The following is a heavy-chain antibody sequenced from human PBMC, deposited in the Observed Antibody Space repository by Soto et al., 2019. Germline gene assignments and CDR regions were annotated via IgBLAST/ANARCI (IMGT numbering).Heavy chain of an antibody. CDR1: GYTFTGYY. D-gene: IGHD5-18*01. Sequence: GASVKVSCKASGYTFTGYYMHWVRQAPGQGLEWMGWINPNSGGTNYAQKFQGRVTMTRDTSISTAYMELSRLRSDDTAVYYCAGDIRGYSYLISPGMDVWGQGTTVTVSS. CDR2: INPNSGGT. CDR3: AGDIRGYSYLISPGMDV. J-gene: IGHJ6*02. V-gene: IGHV1-2*02.